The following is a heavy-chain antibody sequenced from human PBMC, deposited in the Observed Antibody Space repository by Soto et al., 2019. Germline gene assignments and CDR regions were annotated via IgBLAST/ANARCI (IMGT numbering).Heavy chain of an antibody. D-gene: IGHD3-16*01. J-gene: IGHJ6*03. CDR2: MYYSGST. V-gene: IGHV4-59*08. CDR1: GGSISGHY. CDR3: ARGPYYDLIWNYYYMDV. Sequence: QVQLQESGPGLVKPSGTLSLSCSVSGGSISGHYWSWVRQTPGKGLEWIGYMYYSGSTNYNPSLKSRVTISVDTSKNHFSQRLTSVTAADTAVYYCARGPYYDLIWNYYYMDVWGKGTTVTVSS.